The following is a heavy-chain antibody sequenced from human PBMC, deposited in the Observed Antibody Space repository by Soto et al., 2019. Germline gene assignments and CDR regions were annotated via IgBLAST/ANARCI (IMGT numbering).Heavy chain of an antibody. CDR3: ARQVPAAIRLGWFDP. D-gene: IGHD2-2*02. J-gene: IGHJ5*02. CDR2: IYYSGST. Sequence: SETLSLTCTVSGGSISRSTYYWGWIRQPPGKGLEWIGSIYYSGSTYYRPSLKSRVTISVDTSKNQFSLKLSSVTAADTAVYYCARQVPAAIRLGWFDPWGQGTLVTVYS. V-gene: IGHV4-39*01. CDR1: GGSISRSTYY.